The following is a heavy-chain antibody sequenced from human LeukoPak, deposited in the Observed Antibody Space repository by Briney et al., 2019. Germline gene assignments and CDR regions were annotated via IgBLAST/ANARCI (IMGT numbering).Heavy chain of an antibody. CDR3: AREQLQSDAFDI. CDR1: GFTFSSYA. CDR2: ISYDGSNK. D-gene: IGHD6-13*01. Sequence: PGGSLRLSCAASGFTFSSYAMSWVRQAPGKGLEWVAVISYDGSNKYYADSVKGRFTISRDNSKNTLYLQMNSLRAEDTAVYYCAREQLQSDAFDIWGQGTMVTVSS. V-gene: IGHV3-30-3*01. J-gene: IGHJ3*02.